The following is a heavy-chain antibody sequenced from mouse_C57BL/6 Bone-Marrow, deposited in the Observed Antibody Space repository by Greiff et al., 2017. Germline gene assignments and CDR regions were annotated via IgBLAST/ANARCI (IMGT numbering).Heavy chain of an antibody. Sequence: VQLQQSGAELVRPGASVKLSCTASGFNIKDDYMHWVKQRPEQGLEWIGWIDPENGDTEYASKFQGKATITADTSSNTAYLQLSRLTSEDTAVYYCTTWWVPGFAYWGQGTLVTVSA. CDR1: GFNIKDDY. D-gene: IGHD1-1*02. CDR3: TTWWVPGFAY. CDR2: IDPENGDT. J-gene: IGHJ3*01. V-gene: IGHV14-4*01.